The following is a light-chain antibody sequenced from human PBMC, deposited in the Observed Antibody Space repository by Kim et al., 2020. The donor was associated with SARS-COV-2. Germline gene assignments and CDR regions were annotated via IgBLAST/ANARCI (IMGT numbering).Light chain of an antibody. CDR3: SSYTDTLM. CDR2: DAT. CDR1: STY. Sequence: QSALTQPASVSGSPGQSVTLSCTGVSTYVSWYQHHPGKAPKLLIFDATRRPSGISDRFSASTSANTASLTISGLQADDEATYYCSSYTDTLMFGGGT. J-gene: IGLJ3*02. V-gene: IGLV2-14*03.